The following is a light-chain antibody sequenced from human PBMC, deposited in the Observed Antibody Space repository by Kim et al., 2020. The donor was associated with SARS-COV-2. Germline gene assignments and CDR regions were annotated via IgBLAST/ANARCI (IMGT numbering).Light chain of an antibody. CDR1: QSVSSSY. Sequence: SPGATASLSCRASQSVSSSYLAWYQQKPGQAPRLLIYGASSRATGIPDRFSGSGSGTDFTLTISSLEPEDFAVYYCQQYGSSPRTFGQGTKVDIK. V-gene: IGKV3-20*01. J-gene: IGKJ1*01. CDR3: QQYGSSPRT. CDR2: GAS.